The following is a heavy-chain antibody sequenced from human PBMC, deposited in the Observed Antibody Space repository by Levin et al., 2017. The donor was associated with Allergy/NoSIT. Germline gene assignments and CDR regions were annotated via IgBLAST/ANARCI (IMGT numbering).Heavy chain of an antibody. CDR2: IGGGGGAA. V-gene: IGHV3-23*01. CDR1: GFTFSSYA. Sequence: GGSLRLSCAASGFTFSSYAMSWVRQAPGKGLEWVSAIGGGGGAAYYADSVKGRITVSRDNSKNTLYLQMNSLRAEDTAVYYCAKIGGRIYSGDRSTGSDWNFDLWGRGTLVTVSS. J-gene: IGHJ2*01. CDR3: AKIGGRIYSGDRSTGSDWNFDL. D-gene: IGHD2-15*01.